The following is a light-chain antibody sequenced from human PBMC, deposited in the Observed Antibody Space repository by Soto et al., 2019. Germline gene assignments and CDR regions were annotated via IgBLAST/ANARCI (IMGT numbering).Light chain of an antibody. CDR1: SSNIGSNT. V-gene: IGLV1-44*01. CDR2: SNN. CDR3: TAWDDSLNGLV. Sequence: VLTQPPSASGTPGQRVTISCSGSSSNIGSNTVNWYQQLPGTAPKLLMYSNNQRPSGVPDRFSGSKSGTSASLAISGLQSEDEADYYCTAWDDSLNGLVFGGGTKLTVL. J-gene: IGLJ2*01.